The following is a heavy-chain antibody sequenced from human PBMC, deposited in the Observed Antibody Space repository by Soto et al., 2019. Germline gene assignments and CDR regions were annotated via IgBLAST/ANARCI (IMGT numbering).Heavy chain of an antibody. CDR2: VWFDGSNE. V-gene: IGHV3-33*06. CDR3: AKMVGVSVAAAGLDL. J-gene: IGHJ5*02. Sequence: GGSLRLSWVASGFIFSSYGMHWVRQAPGKGLEWVAVVWFDGSNEFYADSVKGRFTISRDNSKKTLFLQMNSLRAEDTAVYYCAKMVGVSVAAAGLDLCGQAPLVTVSS. D-gene: IGHD6-13*01. CDR1: GFIFSSYG.